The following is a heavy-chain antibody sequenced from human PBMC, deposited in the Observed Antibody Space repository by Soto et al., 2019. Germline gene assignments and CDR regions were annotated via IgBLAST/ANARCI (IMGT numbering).Heavy chain of an antibody. D-gene: IGHD3-22*01. CDR2: IIPIFGTA. J-gene: IGHJ5*02. V-gene: IGHV1-69*12. Sequence: QVQLVQSGAEVKKPGSSVKVSCKASGGTFSSYAITRVRQAPGQGLEWMGGIIPIFGTANYAQKFQGRVTITADESTITAYMELSSLRSEDTAVYYCASDRGPSSGYYPSWFDPWGQGTLVTVAS. CDR1: GGTFSSYA. CDR3: ASDRGPSSGYYPSWFDP.